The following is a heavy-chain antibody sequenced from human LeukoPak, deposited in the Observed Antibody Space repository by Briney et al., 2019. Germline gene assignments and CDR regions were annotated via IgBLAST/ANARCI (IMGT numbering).Heavy chain of an antibody. V-gene: IGHV4-59*01. CDR3: ARSSSGWYRDLNLDY. Sequence: SETLSLTCTVSGGSISGYYWSWIRQPPGKGLEWIGYIYYSGSTNYNPSLKSRVTISVDTSKNQFSLKLSSVTAADTAVYYCARSSSGWYRDLNLDYWGQGTLGTVSS. D-gene: IGHD6-19*01. J-gene: IGHJ4*02. CDR2: IYYSGST. CDR1: GGSISGYY.